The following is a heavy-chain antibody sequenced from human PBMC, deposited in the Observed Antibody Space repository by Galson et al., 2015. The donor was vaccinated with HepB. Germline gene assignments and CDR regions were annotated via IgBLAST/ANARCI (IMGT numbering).Heavy chain of an antibody. Sequence: SVKVSCKASGGTFSSYAISWVRQAPGQGLEWMGRIIPILGIANYAQKFQGRVTITADKSTSTAYMELSSLRSEDTAVYHCARADNWNDEGSFDYWGQGTLVTVSS. CDR2: IIPILGIA. D-gene: IGHD1-20*01. V-gene: IGHV1-69*04. J-gene: IGHJ4*02. CDR3: ARADNWNDEGSFDY. CDR1: GGTFSSYA.